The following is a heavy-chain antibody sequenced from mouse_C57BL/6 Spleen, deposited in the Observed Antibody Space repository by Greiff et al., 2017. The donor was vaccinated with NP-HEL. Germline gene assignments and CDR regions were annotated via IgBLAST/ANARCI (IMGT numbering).Heavy chain of an antibody. D-gene: IGHD2-3*01. CDR2: INPSNGGT. Sequence: VQLQQSGTELVKPGASVKLSCKASGYTFTSYWMHWVKQRPGQGLEWIGNINPSNGGTNYNEKFKSKATLTVDKSSSTAYMQLSSLTSEDSAVYYCARYDGYYGYAMDYWGQGTSVTVSS. J-gene: IGHJ4*01. CDR1: GYTFTSYW. V-gene: IGHV1-53*01. CDR3: ARYDGYYGYAMDY.